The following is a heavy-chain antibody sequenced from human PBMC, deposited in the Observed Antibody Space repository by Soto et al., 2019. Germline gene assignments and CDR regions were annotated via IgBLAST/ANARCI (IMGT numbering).Heavy chain of an antibody. J-gene: IGHJ5*02. CDR1: GYTFTNHF. CDR2: INTGNGDT. D-gene: IGHD2-15*01. V-gene: IGHV1-3*04. CDR3: ARDPNHNWWGAWT. Sequence: QVQLVQSGAEVKEPGASVKVSCKTSGYTFTNHFMHWVRQAPGQRPEWMGCINTGNGDTKYSQKFQGRLTFGRDTFASSDYMELSSLRAEETAMYYCARDPNHNWWGAWTWGQGTLVTVSS.